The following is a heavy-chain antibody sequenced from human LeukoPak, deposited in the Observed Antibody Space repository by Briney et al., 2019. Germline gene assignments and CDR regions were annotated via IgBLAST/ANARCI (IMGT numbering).Heavy chain of an antibody. Sequence: GGSLRLSCAASGFTFSSYSMNWVRQAPGKGLEWVSYISSSSSYIYYADSVKGRFTISRDNAKDSLYLQMNSLRAEDTAVYYCARKVAAAGIDYWGQGTLVTVSS. D-gene: IGHD6-13*01. CDR3: ARKVAAAGIDY. CDR2: ISSSSSYI. J-gene: IGHJ4*02. V-gene: IGHV3-21*05. CDR1: GFTFSSYS.